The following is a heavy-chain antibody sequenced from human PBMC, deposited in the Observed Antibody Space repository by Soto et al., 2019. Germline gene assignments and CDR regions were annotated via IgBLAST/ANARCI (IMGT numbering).Heavy chain of an antibody. Sequence: SQTLSLTCAISGDSVSSNSAAWNWIRQSPSRGLEWLGRTYYMSKWYNDYAVSVKSRITINPDTSKNQSSLQLNSVTPEDTAVYYCARERRVGIAARREFDYWGQGTLVTVSS. J-gene: IGHJ4*02. CDR2: TYYMSKWYN. CDR3: ARERRVGIAARREFDY. CDR1: GDSVSSNSAA. D-gene: IGHD6-6*01. V-gene: IGHV6-1*01.